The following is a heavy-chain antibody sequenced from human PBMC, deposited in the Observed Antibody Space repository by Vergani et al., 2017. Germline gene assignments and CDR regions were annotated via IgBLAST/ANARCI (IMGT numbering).Heavy chain of an antibody. CDR1: GGSISSYY. CDR3: ARVYNWNLSILW. Sequence: QVQLQESGPGLVKPSETLSLTCTVSGGSISSYYWSWIRQPPGKGLEWIGEINHSGSTNYNPSLKSRVTISVDTSKNQFSLKLSSVTAADTAVYYCARVYNWNLSILWWGQGTLVTVSS. D-gene: IGHD1-7*01. CDR2: INHSGST. J-gene: IGHJ4*02. V-gene: IGHV4-34*01.